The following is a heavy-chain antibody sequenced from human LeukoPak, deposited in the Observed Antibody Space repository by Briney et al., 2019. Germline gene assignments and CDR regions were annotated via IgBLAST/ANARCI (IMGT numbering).Heavy chain of an antibody. CDR1: GFTFSSYS. J-gene: IGHJ4*02. CDR3: AREWGMASIDY. V-gene: IGHV3-21*01. D-gene: IGHD5-24*01. CDR2: ISSSSSYI. Sequence: GGSLRLSCAASGFTFSSYSMNWVRQAPGKGLEWVSSISSSSSYIYYADSVKGRFTISRDNAKNSVYLQVNSLRAEDTAVYYCAREWGMASIDYWGQGTLVTVSS.